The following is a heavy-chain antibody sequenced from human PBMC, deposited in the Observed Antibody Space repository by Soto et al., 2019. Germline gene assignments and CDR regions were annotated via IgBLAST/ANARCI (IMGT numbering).Heavy chain of an antibody. J-gene: IGHJ6*02. CDR2: IFSSGTT. D-gene: IGHD3-16*01. Sequence: SETLSLTCTVSGDSISSGNKYWSWIRQPPGKGLEWIGYIFSSGTTYYNPSLKSRLTMSLDTSQNQFSLKLNSVTDADTAVYYCARVPSPFDYYYAMDVWGQGTTVTVSS. CDR1: GDSISSGNKY. V-gene: IGHV4-30-4*01. CDR3: ARVPSPFDYYYAMDV.